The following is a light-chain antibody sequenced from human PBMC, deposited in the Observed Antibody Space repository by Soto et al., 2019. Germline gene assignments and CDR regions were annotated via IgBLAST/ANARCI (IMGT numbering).Light chain of an antibody. J-gene: IGLJ1*01. CDR3: GSWDSSLSAYV. CDR1: SSNIGGNS. CDR2: DDN. V-gene: IGLV1-51*01. Sequence: QSVLTQPPSVSAAPGPKVTISCSGRSSNIGGNSVSWYQQLPGTAPNLLIYDDNKRPSGIPDRFSGSKSGTSATLGITGSQTGDEADYYCGSWDSSLSAYVFGTGTKVTVL.